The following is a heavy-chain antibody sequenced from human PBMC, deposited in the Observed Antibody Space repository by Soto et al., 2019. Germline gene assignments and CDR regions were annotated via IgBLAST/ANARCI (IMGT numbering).Heavy chain of an antibody. J-gene: IGHJ5*02. CDR2: ISPGSRYP. D-gene: IGHD2-15*01. CDR3: VSGGGGGLFDP. CDR1: GFTFGDSY. V-gene: IGHV3-11*06. Sequence: QVQLVESGGGLVPPGGSLRLSCAGSGFTFGDSYMSWIRQAPGKGLEWLSYISPGSRYPAYADSVKGRFTISRYNAKRSLYLQMMSLTAEDTDIYYCVSGGGGGLFDPWVQGTMVTVSS.